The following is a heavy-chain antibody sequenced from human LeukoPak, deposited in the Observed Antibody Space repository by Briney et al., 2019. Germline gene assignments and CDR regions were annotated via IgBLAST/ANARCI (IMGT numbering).Heavy chain of an antibody. D-gene: IGHD5-18*01. V-gene: IGHV3-30*18. CDR2: ISHDGSNT. CDR3: AKEMNPWMQFDY. J-gene: IGHJ4*02. Sequence: GGSLRLSCAASGFTFSRSAVHWVRQAPGKGLEWVAVISHDGSNTDYTDSVKGRFTISRDNSKNTLYLQMNSLRAEDTAVYYCAKEMNPWMQFDYWGQGTLVTVSS. CDR1: GFTFSRSA.